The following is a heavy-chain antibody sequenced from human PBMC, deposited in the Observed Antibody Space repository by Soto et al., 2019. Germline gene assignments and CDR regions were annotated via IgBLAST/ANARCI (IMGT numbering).Heavy chain of an antibody. Sequence: PTLVNPTQTLTLTCTLSGFSLSTIGVGVGWIRQPPGKALECLALIYWDDDKRYCPSLKNRLTITKDNSKNQVVLTMTNMDPMDTATYYCGDIYFYDAGRNWFYPWGQGTLVTVSS. J-gene: IGHJ5*02. V-gene: IGHV2-5*02. CDR1: GFSLSTIGVG. D-gene: IGHD3-10*01. CDR2: IYWDDDK. CDR3: GDIYFYDAGRNWFYP.